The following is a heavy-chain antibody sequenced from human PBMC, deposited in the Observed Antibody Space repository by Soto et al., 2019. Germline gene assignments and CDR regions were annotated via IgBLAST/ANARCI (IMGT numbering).Heavy chain of an antibody. Sequence: PGGSLRLSCEGSGFTFSSFAMGWVRQAPGKGLEWLSSVSADGASSFSADSVRGRFRVSRDNSKNTLFLQMRTLRVEDTAVYYCAKTRQAPVGTHFFDLWGQGTQVTVSS. D-gene: IGHD2-2*01. CDR1: GFTFSSFA. V-gene: IGHV3-23*01. CDR2: VSADGASS. CDR3: AKTRQAPVGTHFFDL. J-gene: IGHJ4*02.